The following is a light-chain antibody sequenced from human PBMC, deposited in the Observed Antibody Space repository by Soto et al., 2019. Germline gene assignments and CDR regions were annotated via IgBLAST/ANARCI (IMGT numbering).Light chain of an antibody. CDR2: DAS. V-gene: IGKV3-15*01. Sequence: EIVMTQSPATLSVSPGERATLSCRASQSVSRNVAWYQQKPGQAPRLLIHDASTRATGISGRFSGSGSGTEFTLTISSLQSEDVAVYYCQQYNNWLWTFGQGTKVEIK. J-gene: IGKJ1*01. CDR1: QSVSRN. CDR3: QQYNNWLWT.